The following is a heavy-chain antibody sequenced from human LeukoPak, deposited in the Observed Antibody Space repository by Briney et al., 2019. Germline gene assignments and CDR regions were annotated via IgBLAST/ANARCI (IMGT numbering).Heavy chain of an antibody. CDR2: IWYDGSNK. Sequence: GGSLRLSCAASGFTFSSYAMHWVRQAPGKGLEWVAVIWYDGSNKYYADSVKGRFTISRDNSKNTLYLQMNSLRAEDTAVYYCARGRGYDSGTYNYAFSDYWGQGTLVTVSS. CDR3: ARGRGYDSGTYNYAFSDY. CDR1: GFTFSSYA. J-gene: IGHJ4*02. D-gene: IGHD3-22*01. V-gene: IGHV3-33*08.